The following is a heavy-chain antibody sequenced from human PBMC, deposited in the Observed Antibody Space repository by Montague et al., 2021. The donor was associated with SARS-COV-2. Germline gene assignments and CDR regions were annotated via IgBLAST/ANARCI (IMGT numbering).Heavy chain of an antibody. CDR2: SIGSDGGK. CDR3: AKDSYYYGLGYGMDV. V-gene: IGHV3-23*01. J-gene: IGHJ6*02. Sequence: SLRLSCAASGFTFSNSAMNWVRQAPGKGLEWVPGSIGSDGGKHYADSVKGRFTISRDNSKNVLYLQMNSLRAEDTALYYCAKDSYYYGLGYGMDVWGQGTTVTVSS. CDR1: GFTFSNSA. D-gene: IGHD3-10*01.